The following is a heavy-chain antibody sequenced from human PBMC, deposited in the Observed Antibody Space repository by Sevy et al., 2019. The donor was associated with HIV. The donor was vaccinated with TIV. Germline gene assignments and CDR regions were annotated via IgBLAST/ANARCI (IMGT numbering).Heavy chain of an antibody. D-gene: IGHD4-17*01. V-gene: IGHV3-23*01. J-gene: IGHJ4*02. CDR3: AIDRRYGDIGLFDY. CDR1: GFTFSSYA. CDR2: ISGRGDTT. Sequence: GGSLRLSCGASGFTFSSYAMSWVRQAPGKGLEWVSVISGRGDTTYYADSVKGRFTLSRDNSKNTLYLQMNSLRVEDTAVYYSAIDRRYGDIGLFDYWGQGTLVTVSS.